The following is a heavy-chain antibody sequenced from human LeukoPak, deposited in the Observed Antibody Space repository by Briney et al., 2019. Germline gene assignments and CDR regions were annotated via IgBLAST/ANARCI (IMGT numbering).Heavy chain of an antibody. Sequence: TSQTLSLTCTVSGASISSNSYYWSWIRQPAGKGLEWIGRIYSSGSTNYNPSLKSRVSISMDTSRNQFSLNLSSVTAADTAVYYCARDVSGSMGFDYWGQGTLVTVSS. CDR3: ARDVSGSMGFDY. CDR2: IYSSGST. D-gene: IGHD2/OR15-2a*01. CDR1: GASISSNSYY. V-gene: IGHV4-61*02. J-gene: IGHJ4*02.